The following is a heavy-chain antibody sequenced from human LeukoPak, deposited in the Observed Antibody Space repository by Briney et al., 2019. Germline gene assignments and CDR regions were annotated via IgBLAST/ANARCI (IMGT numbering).Heavy chain of an antibody. Sequence: ASVKVSCKASGYTFTSYGISWVRQAPGQGLEWMGWISAYNGNTNYAQKLQGRVTMTTDTSTSTAYMELRSLRSDDTAVYYCARSYYYDSSGYYYLDYSRQGTLVTVSS. CDR1: GYTFTSYG. CDR3: ARSYYYDSSGYYYLDY. V-gene: IGHV1-18*01. J-gene: IGHJ4*02. D-gene: IGHD3-22*01. CDR2: ISAYNGNT.